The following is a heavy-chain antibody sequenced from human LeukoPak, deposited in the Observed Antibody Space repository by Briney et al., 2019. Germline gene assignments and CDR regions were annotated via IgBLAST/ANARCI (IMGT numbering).Heavy chain of an antibody. CDR2: INPNSGGT. CDR3: ARGGPLDDSSGSIDAFDI. Sequence: ASVKVSCKASGYTFTGYYMHWVRQAPGQWLEWMGWINPNSGGTNYAQKFQGWVTMTRDTSISTAYMELSRLRSDDTAVYYCARGGPLDDSSGSIDAFDIWGQGTMVTVSS. CDR1: GYTFTGYY. D-gene: IGHD3-22*01. J-gene: IGHJ3*02. V-gene: IGHV1-2*04.